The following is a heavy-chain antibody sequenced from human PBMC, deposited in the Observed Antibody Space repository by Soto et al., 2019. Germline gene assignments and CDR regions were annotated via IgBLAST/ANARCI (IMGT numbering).Heavy chain of an antibody. J-gene: IGHJ6*02. Sequence: GGSLRLSCAASGFTFSSYWMSWVRQAPGKGLEWVANIKPDGGEKIYVDSVKGRFTISRDNAKNSLYLQMNSLRAEDAAVYYCARDRYSYYDFWSGSLPYYYFGMDVWGQGTTVTVSS. D-gene: IGHD3-3*01. CDR2: IKPDGGEK. CDR1: GFTFSSYW. V-gene: IGHV3-7*01. CDR3: ARDRYSYYDFWSGSLPYYYFGMDV.